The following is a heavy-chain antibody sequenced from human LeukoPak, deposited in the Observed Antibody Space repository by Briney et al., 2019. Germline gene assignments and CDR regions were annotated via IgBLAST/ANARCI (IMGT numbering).Heavy chain of an antibody. Sequence: GGSLRLSCAASGFTFSSYSMNWVRQAPGKGLEWVSSISTGSSYIYYADSVKGRFTISRDNAKNSLYLQMNSLRAEDTAVYYCARDQWLQSYHYMDVWGKGTTVTVSS. CDR2: ISTGSSYI. CDR3: ARDQWLQSYHYMDV. D-gene: IGHD5-18*01. J-gene: IGHJ6*03. V-gene: IGHV3-21*01. CDR1: GFTFSSYS.